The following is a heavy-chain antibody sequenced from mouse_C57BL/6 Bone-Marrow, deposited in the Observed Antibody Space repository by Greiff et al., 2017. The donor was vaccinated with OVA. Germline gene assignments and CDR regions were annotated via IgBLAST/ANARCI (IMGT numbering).Heavy chain of an antibody. CDR1: GYTFTSYD. J-gene: IGHJ1*03. CDR2: IYPRDGST. V-gene: IGHV1-85*01. Sequence: VQLQQSGPELVKPGASVKLSCKASGYTFTSYDINWVKQRPGQGLEWIGWIYPRDGSTKYNEKFKGKATLTVDTSSSTAYMELHSLTSEDSAVYCGARVTTVVATDWYFDGWGTGTTVTVAS. CDR3: ARVTTVVATDWYFDG. D-gene: IGHD1-1*01.